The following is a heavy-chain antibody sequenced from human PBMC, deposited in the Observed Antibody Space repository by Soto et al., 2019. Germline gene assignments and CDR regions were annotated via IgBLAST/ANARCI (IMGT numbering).Heavy chain of an antibody. CDR2: IIPILGIA. D-gene: IGHD1-7*01. CDR3: AREGNYSTSFIDY. V-gene: IGHV1-69*04. CDR1: GGTFSSYT. J-gene: IGHJ4*02. Sequence: GASVKVSCKASGGTFSSYTISWVRQAPGQGLEWMGRIIPILGIANYAQKFQGRVTITADKSTSTAYMELSSLRSEDTAVYYCAREGNYSTSFIDYWGQGTLVTVSS.